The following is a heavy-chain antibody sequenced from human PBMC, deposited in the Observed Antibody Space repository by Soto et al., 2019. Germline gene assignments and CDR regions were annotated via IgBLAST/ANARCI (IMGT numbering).Heavy chain of an antibody. CDR3: ARHYAVVLYYFDY. CDR2: IYYAGST. V-gene: IGHV4-59*08. J-gene: IGHJ4*02. CDR1: GGSMISYY. D-gene: IGHD2-15*01. Sequence: SETLSLTCTVSGGSMISYYWSWIRQPPGRGLEWIGFIYYAGSTKYNPSLNSRVTISVDTSKSQFSLKLSSVTAADTAVYFCARHYAVVLYYFDYWGQGTLVTVSS.